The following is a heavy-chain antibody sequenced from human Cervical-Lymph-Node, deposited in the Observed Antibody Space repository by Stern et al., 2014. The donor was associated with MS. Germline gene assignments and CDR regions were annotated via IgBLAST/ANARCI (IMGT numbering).Heavy chain of an antibody. CDR3: ARELSGMYGMDV. D-gene: IGHD1-1*01. CDR2: IYYSGAT. J-gene: IGHJ6*02. Sequence: QVQLQQSGPGLVKPSQTLSLTCTVSGGSINNGDYYWSWVRQHPGKGLEWLWYIYYSGATYYNPSLKGRLTISVDTSKRHFSLKLTSVTATDTAVYYCARELSGMYGMDVWGQGTTVTVSS. V-gene: IGHV4-31*03. CDR1: GGSINNGDYY.